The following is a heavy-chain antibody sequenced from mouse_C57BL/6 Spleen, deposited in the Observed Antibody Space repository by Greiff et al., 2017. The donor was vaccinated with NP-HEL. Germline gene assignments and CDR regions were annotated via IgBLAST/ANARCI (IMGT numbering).Heavy chain of an antibody. CDR2: IWGVGST. V-gene: IGHV2-6*01. D-gene: IGHD1-1*01. Sequence: QVQLKQSGPGLVAPSQSLSITCTVSGFSLTSYGVDWVRQSPGKGLEWLGVIWGVGSTNYNSALKSRLSISKDNSKSQVFLKMNSLQTDDTAKYYCATNYGSSSAWFAYWGQGTLVTVSA. CDR1: GFSLTSYG. J-gene: IGHJ3*01. CDR3: ATNYGSSSAWFAY.